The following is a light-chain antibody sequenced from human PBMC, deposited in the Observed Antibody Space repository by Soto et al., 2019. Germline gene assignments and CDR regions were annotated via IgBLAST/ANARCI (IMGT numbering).Light chain of an antibody. J-gene: IGLJ1*01. CDR2: GNN. V-gene: IGLV1-40*01. CDR3: QSYDSSLSGFYV. Sequence: QSVLTQPPSVSGAPGQRVTISCTGSSSNIGANYDVHWYQQLPGTAPKLLIYGNNNRPSGVPDRFSSSKSDTSASLAITGLQAEDEADYYCQSYDSSLSGFYVFGTGTKLTVL. CDR1: SSNIGANYD.